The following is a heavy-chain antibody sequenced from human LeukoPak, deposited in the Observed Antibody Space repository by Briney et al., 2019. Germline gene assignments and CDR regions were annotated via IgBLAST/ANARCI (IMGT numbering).Heavy chain of an antibody. Sequence: PGGSLRLSCAASGFTFSSYWMSWVRQAPGKGLEWMANIKQDGSEKYYVDSVKGRFTISRDNAKNSLYLQMNSLRAEDTAVYYCAKANYGSGSYYWGQGTLVTVSS. V-gene: IGHV3-7*01. CDR1: GFTFSSYW. CDR3: AKANYGSGSYY. J-gene: IGHJ4*02. CDR2: IKQDGSEK. D-gene: IGHD3-10*01.